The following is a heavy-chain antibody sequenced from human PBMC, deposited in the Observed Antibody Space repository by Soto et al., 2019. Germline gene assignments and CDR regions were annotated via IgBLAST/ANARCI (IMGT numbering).Heavy chain of an antibody. CDR2: IYYSGST. J-gene: IGHJ4*02. V-gene: IGHV4-39*01. Sequence: SETLSLTCTVSGGSISRSSYYWGWIRQPPGKGLEWIGSIYYSGSTYYNPSLKSRVTISVDTSKNQFSLKLSSVTAADTAVYYCARPLDSGWYDIPNHFDYWGQGTLVTVSS. D-gene: IGHD6-19*01. CDR3: ARPLDSGWYDIPNHFDY. CDR1: GGSISRSSYY.